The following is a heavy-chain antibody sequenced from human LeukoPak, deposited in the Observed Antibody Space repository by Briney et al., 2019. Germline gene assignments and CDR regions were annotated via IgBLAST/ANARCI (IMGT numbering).Heavy chain of an antibody. D-gene: IGHD2-2*01. CDR1: GYSFPNYW. V-gene: IGHV5-51*01. J-gene: IGHJ4*02. Sequence: GESLKISCKGSGYSFPNYWIVWARQMPGKGLEWMGIIYPGDSDTRYSPSFQGQVTISADKSISTAYLQWSSLKASDTAMYYCARCSSTWSENDYWGQGTLVTVSS. CDR2: IYPGDSDT. CDR3: ARCSSTWSENDY.